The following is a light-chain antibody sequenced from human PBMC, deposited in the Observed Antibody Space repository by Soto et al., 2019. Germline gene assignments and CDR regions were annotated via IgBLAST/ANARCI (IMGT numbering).Light chain of an antibody. CDR3: QSYHSGNVV. J-gene: IGLJ3*02. CDR2: EDN. CDR1: SGSIVTNY. V-gene: IGLV6-57*03. Sequence: NFMLTQPHSVSESPGQTVTISCTRSSGSIVTNYVQWYHQRPGSAPTPVIYEDNERPPGVPDWCSCSIDSSSTSASLTTAGLKTDDEADYCCQSYHSGNVVFGGGTKLTVL.